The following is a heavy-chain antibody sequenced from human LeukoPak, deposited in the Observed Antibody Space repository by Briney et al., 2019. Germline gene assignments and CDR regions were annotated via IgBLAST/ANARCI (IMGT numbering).Heavy chain of an antibody. CDR2: INHSGST. D-gene: IGHD6-13*01. V-gene: IGHV4-34*01. Sequence: SETLSLTCAVYGGSFSGYYWSWIRQPPGKGLEWMGEINHSGSTNYNPSLKSRVTISVDTSKNQFSLKLSSVTAADTAVYYCARGLITQLAPFDYWGQGTLVTVSS. J-gene: IGHJ4*02. CDR3: ARGLITQLAPFDY. CDR1: GGSFSGYY.